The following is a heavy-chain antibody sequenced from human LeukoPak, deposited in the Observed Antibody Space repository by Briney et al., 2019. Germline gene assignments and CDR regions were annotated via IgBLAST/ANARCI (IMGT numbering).Heavy chain of an antibody. CDR1: GFTVSSNY. D-gene: IGHD6-19*01. CDR2: IYSGGST. Sequence: GGSLRLSCAPSGFTVSSNYMSWVRQAPGKGLEWVSVIYSGGSTYNADSVKGRFTISRDNSKNTLYLQMNSLRAEDTAVYYCARDFDSSGWYYFDYWGQGTLVTVSS. J-gene: IGHJ4*02. CDR3: ARDFDSSGWYYFDY. V-gene: IGHV3-66*01.